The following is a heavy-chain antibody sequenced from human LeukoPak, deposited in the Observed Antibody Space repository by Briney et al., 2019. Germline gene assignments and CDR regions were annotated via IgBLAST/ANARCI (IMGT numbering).Heavy chain of an antibody. CDR1: GYTFTGYC. CDR3: ARDPSGWELPTDY. Sequence: ASVKVSCKASGYTFTGYCMHWVRQAPGHGLEWMGWINPNSGGTNYAQKYQRRVTMTRDTSISTAYMELSRLRSDDTAVYYCARDPSGWELPTDYWGQGTLVTASS. D-gene: IGHD1-26*01. CDR2: INPNSGGT. J-gene: IGHJ4*02. V-gene: IGHV1-2*02.